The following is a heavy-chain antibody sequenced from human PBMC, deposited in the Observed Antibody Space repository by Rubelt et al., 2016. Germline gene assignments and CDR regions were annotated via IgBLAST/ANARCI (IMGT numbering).Heavy chain of an antibody. CDR2: ITLYNCNT. V-gene: IGHV1-68*02. Sequence: QVQLGQSEAEVKKPGASVKVSCKASGYTFTYCSLPWLHQAPGQGLERLGWITLYNCNTNYAKKFQGRRTGTRDMAVRTAYIGRSRLRSEDSAVDYWARSASRAGDWGQGTLVTVSS. CDR3: ARSASRAGD. J-gene: IGHJ4*02. D-gene: IGHD6-6*01. CDR1: GYTFTYCS.